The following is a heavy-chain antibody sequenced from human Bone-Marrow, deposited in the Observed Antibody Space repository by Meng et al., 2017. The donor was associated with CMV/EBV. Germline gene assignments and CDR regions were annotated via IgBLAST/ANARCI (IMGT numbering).Heavy chain of an antibody. CDR1: GFSISSYY. CDR3: VRQGSYAVWSGSPLGGIDV. D-gene: IGHD3-3*01. J-gene: IGHJ6*02. V-gene: IGHV4-59*05. Sequence: SGIRSLTGNVPGFSISSYYWSWIRQPAGKGLEWIGSIYYSGSTYYNPSLKSRVTISLDTSKNQFSLKLSPVPAADTAVYYCVRQGSYAVWSGSPLGGIDVWGQGTTVTVSS. CDR2: IYYSGST.